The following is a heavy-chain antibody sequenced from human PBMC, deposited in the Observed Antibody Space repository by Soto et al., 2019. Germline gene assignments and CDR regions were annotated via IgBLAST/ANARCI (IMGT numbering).Heavy chain of an antibody. Sequence: QVQLVQSGAEVKKPGSSVKVSCKTSGGTFSSYAISWVRQAPGQGLEWMGGIIPIFGTANYAQKFQGRVTITADKSTSTAYMELSSLRSEDTAVYYCARDYYDSSGYYLGGAFDIWGQGTMVTVSS. CDR3: ARDYYDSSGYYLGGAFDI. CDR1: GGTFSSYA. CDR2: IIPIFGTA. V-gene: IGHV1-69*06. J-gene: IGHJ3*02. D-gene: IGHD3-22*01.